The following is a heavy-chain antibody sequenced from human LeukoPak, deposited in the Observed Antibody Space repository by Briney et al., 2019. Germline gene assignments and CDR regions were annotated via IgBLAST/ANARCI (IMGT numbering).Heavy chain of an antibody. J-gene: IGHJ4*02. V-gene: IGHV1-69*01. CDR2: IIPIFGTA. D-gene: IGHD5-24*01. Sequence: SVKVSCKASGGTFSSYAISWVRQAPGQGLEWMGGIIPIFGTANYAQKFQGRVTITADESTSAAYMELSSLRSEDTAVYYCAREEMATIGYFDYWGQGTLVTVSS. CDR3: AREEMATIGYFDY. CDR1: GGTFSSYA.